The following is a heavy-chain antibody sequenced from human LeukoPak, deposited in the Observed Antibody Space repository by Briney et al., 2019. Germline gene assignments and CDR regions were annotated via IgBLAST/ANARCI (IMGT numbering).Heavy chain of an antibody. CDR1: GGSMSRYY. V-gene: IGHV4-4*07. CDR3: ARDRWFDT. J-gene: IGHJ5*02. Sequence: PSETLSLTCTVSGGSMSRYYCSWIRQAAGKAPEWIGRIYSTGSSDYNPSLQSRVTMSVDTSKNQFSLNVSTVTAADTAIYYCARDRWFDTWGQGTLVTVSS. CDR2: IYSTGSS.